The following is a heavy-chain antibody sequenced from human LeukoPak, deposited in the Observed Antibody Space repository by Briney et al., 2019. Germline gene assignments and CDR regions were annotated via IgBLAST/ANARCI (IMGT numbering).Heavy chain of an antibody. CDR3: ARLHTVTTVFGLNHYYGMDV. CDR1: GGSISSGDYY. V-gene: IGHV4-30-4*01. J-gene: IGHJ6*02. D-gene: IGHD4-17*01. Sequence: SETLSLTCTVSGGSISSGDYYWSWIRQPPGKGLEWIGYIYYSGSTYYNPSLKSRVTISVDTSKNQFSLKLSSVTAADTAVYYCARLHTVTTVFGLNHYYGMDVWGQGTTVTVSS. CDR2: IYYSGST.